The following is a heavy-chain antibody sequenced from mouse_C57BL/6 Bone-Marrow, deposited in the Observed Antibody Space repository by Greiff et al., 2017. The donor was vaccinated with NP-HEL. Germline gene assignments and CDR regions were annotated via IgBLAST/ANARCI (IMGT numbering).Heavy chain of an antibody. CDR3: ARRVMDY. CDR2: ISSGGSYT. CDR1: GFTFSSYG. Sequence: EVKLVESGGDLVKPGGSLKLSCAASGFTFSSYGMSWVRQTPDKRLEWVATISSGGSYTYYPDSVKGRFTISRDNAKNTLYLQMSSLKSEDSAMYYCARRVMDYWGQGTSVTVSS. J-gene: IGHJ4*01. V-gene: IGHV5-6*02.